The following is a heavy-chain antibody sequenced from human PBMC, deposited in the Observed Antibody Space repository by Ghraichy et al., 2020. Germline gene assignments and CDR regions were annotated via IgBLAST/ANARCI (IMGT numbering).Heavy chain of an antibody. CDR2: VYYSGST. Sequence: SETLSLTCTVSGGSISSSSYYWGWIRQPPGKGLAWIGSVYYSGSTNYNPSLKSRVTISVDTSKNRFSLKLTSVTAADTAVYYCAAYDFWTGYYPSDYWGQGTLVTVSS. D-gene: IGHD3-3*01. CDR3: AAYDFWTGYYPSDY. CDR1: GGSISSSSYY. V-gene: IGHV4-39*01. J-gene: IGHJ4*02.